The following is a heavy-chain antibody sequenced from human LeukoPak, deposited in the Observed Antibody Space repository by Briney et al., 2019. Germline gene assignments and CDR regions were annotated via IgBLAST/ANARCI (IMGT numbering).Heavy chain of an antibody. CDR3: ARDGSLPDY. V-gene: IGHV3-74*01. J-gene: IGHJ4*02. CDR2: INSDGITT. Sequence: GGSLRLSCAASGFAFSSYWMHWVRQAPGEGLVWVSRINSDGITTSYADSVKGRFTISRDNAKNTLYLQMNSLRVEDTALYFCARDGSLPDYWRQGTLVTVSS. CDR1: GFAFSSYW.